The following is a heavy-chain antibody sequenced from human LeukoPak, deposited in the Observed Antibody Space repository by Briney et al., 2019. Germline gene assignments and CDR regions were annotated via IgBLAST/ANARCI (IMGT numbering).Heavy chain of an antibody. Sequence: ASVKVSCKASGYTFTSYYMHWVRQAPGQGLEWMGIINPSGGGTSYAQKFQGRVTMTRDMSTSTVYMELSSLRSEDTAVYYCAREGPRGYSYERIYYFDYWGQGTLVTVSS. CDR2: INPSGGGT. V-gene: IGHV1-46*01. D-gene: IGHD5-18*01. J-gene: IGHJ4*02. CDR3: AREGPRGYSYERIYYFDY. CDR1: GYTFTSYY.